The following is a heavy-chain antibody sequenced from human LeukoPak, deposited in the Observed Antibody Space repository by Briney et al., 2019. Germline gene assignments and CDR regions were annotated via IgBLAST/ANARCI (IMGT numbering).Heavy chain of an antibody. V-gene: IGHV3-30*02. CDR2: IRYDGSNK. Sequence: GGSLRLSCAASGLTFSSYGMHWVRQAPGKGLEWVAFIRYDGSNKYYADSVKGRFTISRDNSKNTLYLQMNSLRAEDTAVYYCANERYGSGSYYSDYWGQGTLVTVSS. D-gene: IGHD3-10*01. J-gene: IGHJ4*02. CDR1: GLTFSSYG. CDR3: ANERYGSGSYYSDY.